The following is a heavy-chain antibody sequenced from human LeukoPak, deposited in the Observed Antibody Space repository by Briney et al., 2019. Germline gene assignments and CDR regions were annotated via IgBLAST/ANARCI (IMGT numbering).Heavy chain of an antibody. CDR2: IYSGGST. Sequence: GGSLRLSCAASGFTVSSNYMSWVRQAPGKGLEWVSVIYSGGSTYYADSVKGRFTISRDNSKNTLYLQMNSLRAEDTAVYYCAKPPYRGPSIAAAGGNYFDYWGQGTLVTVSS. CDR3: AKPPYRGPSIAAAGGNYFDY. CDR1: GFTVSSNY. V-gene: IGHV3-53*01. D-gene: IGHD6-13*01. J-gene: IGHJ4*02.